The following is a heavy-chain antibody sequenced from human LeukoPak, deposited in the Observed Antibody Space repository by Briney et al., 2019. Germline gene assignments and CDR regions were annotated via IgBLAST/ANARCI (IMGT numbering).Heavy chain of an antibody. Sequence: GGSLRLSCAASGFTVSSNYMNWVRQAPGKGLEWVSVIYSGGGTHYADSVKGRFTISRDNSKNTLYLQMNSLRADDTAVYYCAKGSSGWPANYWYFDLWGRGTLVTVSS. CDR3: AKGSSGWPANYWYFDL. J-gene: IGHJ2*01. V-gene: IGHV3-53*01. CDR2: IYSGGGT. CDR1: GFTVSSNY. D-gene: IGHD6-25*01.